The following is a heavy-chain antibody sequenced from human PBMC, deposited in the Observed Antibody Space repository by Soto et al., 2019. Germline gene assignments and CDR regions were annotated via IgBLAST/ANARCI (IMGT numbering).Heavy chain of an antibody. CDR2: IYSGGST. Sequence: GGSLRLSCAASGFTVSSNYMSWVRQAPGKGLEWVLVIYSGGSTYYAESVKGGFTISSDNSKNTLYLQMNILRAEDTAVYYCASQRYFDFRYTLDYWGQGTLVTVSS. CDR3: ASQRYFDFRYTLDY. J-gene: IGHJ4*02. D-gene: IGHD3-9*01. CDR1: GFTVSSNY. V-gene: IGHV3-66*04.